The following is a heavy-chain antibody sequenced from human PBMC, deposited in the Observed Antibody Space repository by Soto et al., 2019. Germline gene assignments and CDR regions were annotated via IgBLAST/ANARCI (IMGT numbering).Heavy chain of an antibody. CDR1: GFTFSGSA. J-gene: IGHJ4*02. CDR3: TRQAGGQGDY. V-gene: IGHV3-73*02. CDR2: IRSKGNSYAT. Sequence: EVQLVESGGGLVQPGGSLKLSCAASGFTFSGSAMHWVRQASGKGLEWVGRIRSKGNSYATAYAASVKGRFTISRDDSKNTAYLQMNSLKTEDTAVYYCTRQAGGQGDYWGQGTLVTVSS.